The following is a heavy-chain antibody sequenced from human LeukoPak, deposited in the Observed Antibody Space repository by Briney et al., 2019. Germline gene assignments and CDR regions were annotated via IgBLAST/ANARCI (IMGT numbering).Heavy chain of an antibody. D-gene: IGHD6-13*01. CDR2: FDPEDGQR. J-gene: IGHJ4*02. CDR1: GYSLKTLS. V-gene: IGHV1-24*01. Sequence: ASVKVSCKVSGYSLKTLSMHWVRQVPGKGLEWMGGFDPEDGQRIYAQKFQGRVTMTRNTSISTAYMELSSLRSEDTAVYYCARISSSWYLKLDYWGQGTLVTVSS. CDR3: ARISSSWYLKLDY.